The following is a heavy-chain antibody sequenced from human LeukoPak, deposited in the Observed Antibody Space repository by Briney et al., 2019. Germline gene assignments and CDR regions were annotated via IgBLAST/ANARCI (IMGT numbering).Heavy chain of an antibody. CDR2: ISSSGSTI. CDR3: ASPLGDGYNYGGGDY. CDR1: GFTLSNYG. D-gene: IGHD5-24*01. J-gene: IGHJ4*02. Sequence: GGSLRLSCVASGFTLSNYGMRWVRQAPGKGLEWGSYISSSGSTIYYAAPVKGRFTISRDNAKNSLYLQMNSLRAEDTAVYYCASPLGDGYNYGGGDYWGQGTLVTVPS. V-gene: IGHV3-48*03.